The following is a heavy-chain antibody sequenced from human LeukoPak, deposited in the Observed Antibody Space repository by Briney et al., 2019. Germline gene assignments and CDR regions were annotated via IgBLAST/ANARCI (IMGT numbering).Heavy chain of an antibody. Sequence: SETLSLTCTVSGGSISSSSYYWGWIRQPPGKGLEWIGSIYYSGSTYYNPSLKSRVTISVGTSKNQFSLKLSSVTAADTAVYYCAREARGYCSSTSCYNVDYWGQGTLVTVSS. CDR2: IYYSGST. J-gene: IGHJ4*02. CDR3: AREARGYCSSTSCYNVDY. D-gene: IGHD2-2*02. V-gene: IGHV4-39*02. CDR1: GGSISSSSYY.